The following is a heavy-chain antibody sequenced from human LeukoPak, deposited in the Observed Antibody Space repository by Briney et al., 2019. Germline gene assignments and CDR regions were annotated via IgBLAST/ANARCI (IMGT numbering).Heavy chain of an antibody. CDR3: ARGLDYYNSSGSGWFDP. Sequence: ASVTVSFTASGYSFSMYGISWVRQAPGQGLEWMGWISTYNGNTNYAQKFQGRVTMTTDTSTNTAYMELRSLRSDDTAVYYCARGLDYYNSSGSGWFDPWGQGTLVTVSS. J-gene: IGHJ5*02. CDR1: GYSFSMYG. D-gene: IGHD3-22*01. V-gene: IGHV1-18*01. CDR2: ISTYNGNT.